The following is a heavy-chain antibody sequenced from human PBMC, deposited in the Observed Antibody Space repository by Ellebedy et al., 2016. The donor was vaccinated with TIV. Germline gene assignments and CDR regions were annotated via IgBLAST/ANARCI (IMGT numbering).Heavy chain of an antibody. CDR2: IYSGGRT. CDR1: GFTVSSKY. CDR3: ARGAGNDFVWGSYRHRPFDS. V-gene: IGHV3-53*01. J-gene: IGHJ4*02. D-gene: IGHD3-16*02. Sequence: GESLKISCAASGFTVSSKYMCWVRQAPGKGLECISIIYSGGRTYYADSLEGRFTISRDNSKNTLYLQMDRLRAEDTAVYYCARGAGNDFVWGSYRHRPFDSWGQGTLVTVSS.